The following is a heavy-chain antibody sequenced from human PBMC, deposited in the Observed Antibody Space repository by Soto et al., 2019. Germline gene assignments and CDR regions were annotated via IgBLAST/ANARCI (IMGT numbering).Heavy chain of an antibody. J-gene: IGHJ6*03. V-gene: IGHV3-74*02. CDR2: INSDGSVS. D-gene: IGHD2-15*01. Sequence: VQLVEFGGGLVQPGGSLRLSCAASGFSFSNYWMYWVRQAPGKGLEWVSRINSDGSVSSHADSVKGRLTISRDNVKNTLYLHMDSLRAEDTAVYYCARGDCVGGTCYSLAGSFYYYMDVWGKGTTVTVFS. CDR1: GFSFSNYW. CDR3: ARGDCVGGTCYSLAGSFYYYMDV.